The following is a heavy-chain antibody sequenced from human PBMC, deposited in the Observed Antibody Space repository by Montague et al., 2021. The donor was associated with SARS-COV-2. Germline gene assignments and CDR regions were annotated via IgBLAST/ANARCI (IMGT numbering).Heavy chain of an antibody. CDR1: GDSISSGTYY. CDR2: IYTSGGT. D-gene: IGHD1-26*01. J-gene: IGHJ4*02. V-gene: IGHV4-61*02. Sequence: TLSLTCTVSGDSISSGTYYWSWIRQPAGTVLEWIGRIYTSGGTNYNPSLKSRVTMSVDPSKYQFSLTMSSVTAADTAVYYCARVGGNYYRYFDYWGQGSLVTVSS. CDR3: ARVGGNYYRYFDY.